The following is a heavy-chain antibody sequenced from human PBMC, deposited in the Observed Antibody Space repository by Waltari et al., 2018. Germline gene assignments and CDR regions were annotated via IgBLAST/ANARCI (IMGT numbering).Heavy chain of an antibody. CDR3: ARLSPVGGY. CDR2: IIPIFGTA. V-gene: IGHV1-69*05. D-gene: IGHD3-16*01. J-gene: IGHJ4*02. Sequence: QVQLVQSGAEVKKPGSSVKVSCTASRATFSSYALSWVRQAPGQGLEWRGGIIPIFGTANYAQKFQGRVTITTDESTSTAYMELSSLRSEDTAVYYCARLSPVGGYWGQGTLVTVSS. CDR1: RATFSSYA.